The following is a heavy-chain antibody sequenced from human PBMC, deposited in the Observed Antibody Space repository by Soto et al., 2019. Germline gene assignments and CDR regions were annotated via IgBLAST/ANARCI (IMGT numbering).Heavy chain of an antibody. CDR3: ARVTRGSGDWFDP. J-gene: IGHJ5*02. CDR2: ISTYNGNT. CDR1: SETFASYD. D-gene: IGHD6-19*01. Sequence: QVQLMQSGTEVKKPGASVKVSCKASSETFASYDITWVRQAPGQGLEWMGWISTYNGNTTYAQNDQCRVSMTTDTSTSTAYMELRSLKSDDTAVYYCARVTRGSGDWFDPWGQGTLVTVSS. V-gene: IGHV1-18*01.